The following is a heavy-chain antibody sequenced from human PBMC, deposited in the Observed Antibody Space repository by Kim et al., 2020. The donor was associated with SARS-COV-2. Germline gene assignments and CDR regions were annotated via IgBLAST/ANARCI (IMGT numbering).Heavy chain of an antibody. Sequence: SETMSLTCTVSGGSIRSSSYYWGWIRQPPGKGLEWIGSIYYSGSTYYNPSLKSRVTISVDTSKNQFSLKLSSVTAADTAVYYCARNYDSSFDDAFDIWGQGTMVTVSS. CDR2: IYYSGST. CDR3: ARNYDSSFDDAFDI. CDR1: GGSIRSSSYY. D-gene: IGHD3-22*01. V-gene: IGHV4-39*01. J-gene: IGHJ3*02.